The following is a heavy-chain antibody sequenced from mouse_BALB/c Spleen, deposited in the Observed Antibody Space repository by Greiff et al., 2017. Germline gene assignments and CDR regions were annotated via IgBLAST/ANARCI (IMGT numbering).Heavy chain of an antibody. V-gene: IGHV1S29*02. CDR3: ARWGKLGGAMDY. D-gene: IGHD4-1*01. J-gene: IGHJ4*01. CDR1: GYTFTDYN. Sequence: EVQLQESGPELVKPGASVKISCKASGYTFTDYNMHWVKQSHGKSLEWIGYIYPYNGGTGYNQKFKSKATLTVDTSSSTAYMELRSLTSEDSAVYYGARWGKLGGAMDYWGQGTSVTVSS. CDR2: IYPYNGGT.